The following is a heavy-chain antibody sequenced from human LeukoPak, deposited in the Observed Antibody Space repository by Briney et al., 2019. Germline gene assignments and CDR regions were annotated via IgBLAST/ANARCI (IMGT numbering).Heavy chain of an antibody. CDR3: ARAPITTGTEYYFDF. CDR1: GFSFDDYS. Sequence: GGSLRLSCVASGFSFDDYSMHWVRQAPGKGLEWVSGVNWYSNYVGYADSVKGRFTISRDNAKNSLYLQMNSLRADDMALYYCARAPITTGTEYYFDFWGRGTLVTVSS. D-gene: IGHD1-1*01. V-gene: IGHV3-9*03. CDR2: VNWYSNYV. J-gene: IGHJ4*02.